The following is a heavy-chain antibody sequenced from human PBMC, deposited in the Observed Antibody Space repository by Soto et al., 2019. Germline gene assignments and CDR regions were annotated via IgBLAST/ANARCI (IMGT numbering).Heavy chain of an antibody. CDR1: GYSFTSYW. D-gene: IGHD6-19*01. J-gene: IGHJ6*02. Sequence: GESLKISCKGSGYSFTSYWIGWVRQMPGKGLEWMGIIYPGDFDTRNSPSFQGQGTISADKSMTTAYLQWSSLKASDTAMYYCARLMSRIAVAGTHYYYGMDVWGQGTTVAVSS. CDR2: IYPGDFDT. V-gene: IGHV5-51*01. CDR3: ARLMSRIAVAGTHYYYGMDV.